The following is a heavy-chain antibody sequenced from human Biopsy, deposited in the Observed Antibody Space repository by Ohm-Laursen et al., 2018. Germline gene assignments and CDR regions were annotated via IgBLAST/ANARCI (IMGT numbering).Heavy chain of an antibody. CDR1: GGSISNNNYY. V-gene: IGHV4-39*01. Sequence: GTLSLTCTVSGGSISNNNYYWGWIRQPPGKGLEWIGSIFYRGSTHYKPALKGRVNISVDTSKNQFSLKLNSVTAADPAVYYCARDYDTSGYYYVSWGQGTLVTVSS. D-gene: IGHD3-22*01. CDR2: IFYRGST. CDR3: ARDYDTSGYYYVS. J-gene: IGHJ5*02.